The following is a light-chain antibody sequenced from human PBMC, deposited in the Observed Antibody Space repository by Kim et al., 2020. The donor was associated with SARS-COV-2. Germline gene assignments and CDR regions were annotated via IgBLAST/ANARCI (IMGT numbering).Light chain of an antibody. J-gene: IGKJ1*01. Sequence: IQMTQSPSTLSASVGDRATITCRASRSITAWVAWYQQKPGKAPKLLIYEASSLQSVVPSRFSGSGSGKEFTLTISSLQPDDFASYYCQKYVTSWTFGQGTKMCIK. V-gene: IGKV1-5*03. CDR3: QKYVTSWT. CDR1: RSITAW. CDR2: EAS.